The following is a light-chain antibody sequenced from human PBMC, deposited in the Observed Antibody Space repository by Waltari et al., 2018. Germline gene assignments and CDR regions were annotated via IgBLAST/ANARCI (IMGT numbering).Light chain of an antibody. CDR3: SSYGDSKI. J-gene: IGLJ2*01. Sequence: QSALTQPASVSGSPGQSITISCIGTSSDIGLYNYVSWYQQHPGKAPKLMIYDVTNRPSGVSNRFSGSKSGNTASLTISGLQAEDEADYYCSSYGDSKIFGGGTKLTVL. CDR1: SSDIGLYNY. CDR2: DVT. V-gene: IGLV2-14*03.